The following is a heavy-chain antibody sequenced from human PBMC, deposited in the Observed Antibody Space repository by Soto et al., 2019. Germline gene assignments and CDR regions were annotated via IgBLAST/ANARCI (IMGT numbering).Heavy chain of an antibody. D-gene: IGHD5-12*01. CDR1: GYSFISYW. CDR2: IYPGDSDT. CDR3: ASLSEYSDRKYFQH. Sequence: GESLKISCQGSGYSFISYWIIWVRQMPGKGLEWMGIIYPGDSDTRYSPSFQGQVTISADKSISTAYLQWSSLKASDTAMYYCASLSEYSDRKYFQHWGQGTLVTVSS. J-gene: IGHJ1*01. V-gene: IGHV5-51*01.